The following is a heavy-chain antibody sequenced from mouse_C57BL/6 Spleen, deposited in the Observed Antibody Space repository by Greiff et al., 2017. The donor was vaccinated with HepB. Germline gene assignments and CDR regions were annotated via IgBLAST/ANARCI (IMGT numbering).Heavy chain of an antibody. V-gene: IGHV14-4*01. CDR1: GFNIKDDY. CDR2: IDPENGDT. Sequence: VQLQQSGAELVRPGASVKLSCTASGFNIKDDYMHWVKQRPEQGLEWIGWIDPENGDTEYASKFQGKATITADTSSNTAYLPLSSLTSEDTAVYYCTTGYSGSSYSPFDYWGQGTTLPVSS. D-gene: IGHD1-1*01. J-gene: IGHJ2*01. CDR3: TTGYSGSSYSPFDY.